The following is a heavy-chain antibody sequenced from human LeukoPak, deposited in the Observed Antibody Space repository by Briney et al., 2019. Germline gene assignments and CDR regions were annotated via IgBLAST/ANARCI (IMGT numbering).Heavy chain of an antibody. D-gene: IGHD6-19*01. J-gene: IGHJ5*02. CDR2: ISYDGSNK. CDR3: AKELHRSQAGSGWS. Sequence: GGSLRLSCAASGFTFSSYAMHWVRQAPGKGLEWVAVISYDGSNKYYADSVKGRFTISRDNSKNTLYLQMNSLRAEDTAVYYCAKELHRSQAGSGWSWGQGTLVTVSS. V-gene: IGHV3-30-3*01. CDR1: GFTFSSYA.